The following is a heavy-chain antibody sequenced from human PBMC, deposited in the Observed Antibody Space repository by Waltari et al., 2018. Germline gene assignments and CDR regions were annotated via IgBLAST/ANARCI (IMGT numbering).Heavy chain of an antibody. CDR3: ARDRPHYYDSSGYYWPFDI. CDR2: IYYSGST. V-gene: IGHV4-31*02. CDR1: GFTFSSYA. Sequence: VQLVESGGGLVQPGGSLRLSCAASGFTFSSYAMSWVRQAPGKGLEWIGYIYYSGSTYYNPSLKSRVTISVDTSKNQFSLKLSSVTAADTAVYYCARDRPHYYDSSGYYWPFDIWGQGTMVTVSS. D-gene: IGHD3-22*01. J-gene: IGHJ3*02.